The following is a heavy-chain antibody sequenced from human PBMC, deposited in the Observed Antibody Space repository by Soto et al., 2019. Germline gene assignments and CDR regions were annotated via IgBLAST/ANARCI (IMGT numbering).Heavy chain of an antibody. J-gene: IGHJ4*02. CDR2: IYWDDDK. V-gene: IGHV2-5*02. CDR1: GFSLSTSEVG. D-gene: IGHD3-9*01. Sequence: SGPTLVNPTQTLTLTCTFSGFSLSTSEVGVGWIRQPPGRALEWLALIYWDDDKRYSPSLKSRLTITKDTSKNQVVLTMTNMGPVDTATYYCAHRFDWYYFNYWGQGSLVTVSS. CDR3: AHRFDWYYFNY.